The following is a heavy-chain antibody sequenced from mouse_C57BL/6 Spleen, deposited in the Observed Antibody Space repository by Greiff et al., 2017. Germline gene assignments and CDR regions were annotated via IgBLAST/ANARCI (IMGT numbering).Heavy chain of an antibody. V-gene: IGHV8-8*01. D-gene: IGHD2-3*01. Sequence: QVTLKVSGPGILQPSQTLSLTCSFSGFSLSTYGMGVGWIRPPSGKGLEWLAHIWWGDDKYYNPALKRRRTISKDTSKNQVFLRIANVDTSDTATNYCALMNDVYAMDYWGQGTSVTVSS. CDR2: IWWGDDK. J-gene: IGHJ4*01. CDR3: ALMNDVYAMDY. CDR1: GFSLSTYGMG.